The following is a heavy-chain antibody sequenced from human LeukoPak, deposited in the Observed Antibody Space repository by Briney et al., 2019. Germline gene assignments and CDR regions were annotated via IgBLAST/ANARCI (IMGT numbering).Heavy chain of an antibody. D-gene: IGHD6-13*01. V-gene: IGHV1-8*01. CDR2: MNPNSGNT. Sequence: SVQLSFQASGYPFTSYDIKWVRPATGQGLEWRGWMNPNSGNTGYAQKFQGRATMTRNTSISTAYMELSSLRSEDTAVYYCARGHSSSWDRPLIALYDYWGQGTLVTVSS. J-gene: IGHJ4*02. CDR1: GYPFTSYD. CDR3: ARGHSSSWDRPLIALYDY.